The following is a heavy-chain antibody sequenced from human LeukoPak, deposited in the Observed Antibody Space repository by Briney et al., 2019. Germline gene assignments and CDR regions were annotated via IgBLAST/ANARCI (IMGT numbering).Heavy chain of an antibody. J-gene: IGHJ4*02. CDR3: ARDRSGYDNIFDY. V-gene: IGHV4-31*03. CDR2: IYYSGST. Sequence: SETLSLTCTVSGGSISSGGYYWSWIRQHPGKGLEWIGYIYYSGSTYYNPSLRSRVTISVDTSKNQFSLKLSSVTAADTAVYYCARDRSGYDNIFDYWGQGTLVTVSS. CDR1: GGSISSGGYY. D-gene: IGHD5-12*01.